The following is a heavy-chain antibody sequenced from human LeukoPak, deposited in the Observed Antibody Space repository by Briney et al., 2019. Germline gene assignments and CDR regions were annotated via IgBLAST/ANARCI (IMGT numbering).Heavy chain of an antibody. CDR1: GFSVSDHF. D-gene: IGHD1-26*01. V-gene: IGHV3-72*01. Sequence: RGSLRLSCVASGFSVSDHFLDWVRGAPGKGLEWVGLIKKKIDSYRTEYAASVKGSFTISSDNSTNSVYPQMSSLKSGDKAVYFCADSGVGGRNTTWGQGTVVTVSS. J-gene: IGHJ1*01. CDR3: ADSGVGGRNTT. CDR2: IKKKIDSYRT.